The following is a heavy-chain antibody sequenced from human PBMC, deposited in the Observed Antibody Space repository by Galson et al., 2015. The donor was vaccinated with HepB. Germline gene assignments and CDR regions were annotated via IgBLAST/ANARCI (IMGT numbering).Heavy chain of an antibody. Sequence: SLRLSCATSGFLFRNYGMHWVRQAPGKGLEWVAVISYDGTDEYYADSVKGRFTISRDNSKNTLYVQLNSLRPEDTAVYYCVKSPQSAYDSITYPLEYFQYWGQGTLVTVSS. V-gene: IGHV3-30*18. D-gene: IGHD3-22*01. CDR1: GFLFRNYG. CDR3: VKSPQSAYDSITYPLEYFQY. J-gene: IGHJ1*01. CDR2: ISYDGTDE.